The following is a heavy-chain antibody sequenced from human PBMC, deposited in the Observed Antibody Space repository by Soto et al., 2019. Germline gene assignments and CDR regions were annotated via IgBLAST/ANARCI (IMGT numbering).Heavy chain of an antibody. J-gene: IGHJ6*02. Sequence: QVQLQQWGAGLLKPSETLSLTCAVYGGSFSGYYWSWIRQPPGKGLEWIGEINHSGSTNYNPSLKSRVTISVDTSKNQFSLKLSSVTAADTAVYYCARGLSSSWSSVEVAWGKYYYYYYAMDVWGQGTTVTVSS. CDR1: GGSFSGYY. CDR3: ARGLSSSWSSVEVAWGKYYYYYYAMDV. CDR2: INHSGST. D-gene: IGHD6-13*01. V-gene: IGHV4-34*01.